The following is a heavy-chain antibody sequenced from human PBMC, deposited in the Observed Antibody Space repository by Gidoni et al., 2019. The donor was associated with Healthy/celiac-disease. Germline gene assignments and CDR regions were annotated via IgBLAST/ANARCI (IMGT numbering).Heavy chain of an antibody. Sequence: EVQLVESGGGLLPPGGSLRLSCAASGFTVSSNYMSWVRQAPGKGLEWVSVIYSGGSTYYADSVKGRFTISRDNSKNTLYLQMNSLRAEDTAVYYCAISVGANYYFDYWGQGTLVTVSS. CDR3: AISVGANYYFDY. V-gene: IGHV3-53*01. J-gene: IGHJ4*02. D-gene: IGHD1-26*01. CDR2: IYSGGST. CDR1: GFTVSSNY.